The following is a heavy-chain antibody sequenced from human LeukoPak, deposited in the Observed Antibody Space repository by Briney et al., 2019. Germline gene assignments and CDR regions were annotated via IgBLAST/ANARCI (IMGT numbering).Heavy chain of an antibody. CDR1: GGSISGYY. Sequence: SETLSLTCTVSGGSISGYYWSWIRQPAGRGLEWIGRIYFSGSTNYNPSLKSRVTMSVDTSKNQFSLKLSSVTAADTAVYYCARSGYSSGPDYWGQGTLVTVSS. CDR2: IYFSGST. CDR3: ARSGYSSGPDY. J-gene: IGHJ4*02. V-gene: IGHV4-4*07. D-gene: IGHD6-19*01.